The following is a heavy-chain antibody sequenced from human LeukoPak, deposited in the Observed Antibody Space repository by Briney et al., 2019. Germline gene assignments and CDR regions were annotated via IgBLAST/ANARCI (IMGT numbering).Heavy chain of an antibody. V-gene: IGHV1-2*02. CDR3: ARASGVVPHDAFDI. Sequence: ASVKVSCKASGYTFTGYYMHWVRQAPGQGLEWMGWINPNSGGTNYAQKFQGRVTMTRDMSISTAYMELSRLRSDDTAVYYCARASGVVPHDAFDIWGQGTMVTVSS. CDR1: GYTFTGYY. CDR2: INPNSGGT. J-gene: IGHJ3*02. D-gene: IGHD2-15*01.